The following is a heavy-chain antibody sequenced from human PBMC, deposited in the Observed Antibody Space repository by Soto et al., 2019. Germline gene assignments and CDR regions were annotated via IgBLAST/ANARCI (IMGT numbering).Heavy chain of an antibody. V-gene: IGHV1-3*01. J-gene: IGHJ5*02. D-gene: IGHD2-2*01. CDR2: INAGNGNT. CDR1: GYTFTSYS. Sequence: ASVKVSCKASGYTFTSYSMHWVRQAPGQGLEWMGWINAGNGNTEYSQKFQDRVTITRDTSANTAYMELSSLRSEDTALYYCARDPCSSAICFNNWFDPWGQGTLVTVSS. CDR3: ARDPCSSAICFNNWFDP.